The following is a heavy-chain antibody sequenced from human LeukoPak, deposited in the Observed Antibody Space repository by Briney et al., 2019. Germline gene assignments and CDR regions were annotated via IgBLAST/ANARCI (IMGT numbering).Heavy chain of an antibody. V-gene: IGHV3-23*01. D-gene: IGHD3-16*01. CDR1: GFTFNSYG. Sequence: GGTLRLSCAASGFTFNSYGMTWVRQAPGKGLEWVSTISASGDSAYYADSVKGRFTISRDNSKNTLYLQVNSLRAEDTAVYYCAKTYVWYYFDYWGKGILVTVSS. CDR2: ISASGDSA. J-gene: IGHJ4*02. CDR3: AKTYVWYYFDY.